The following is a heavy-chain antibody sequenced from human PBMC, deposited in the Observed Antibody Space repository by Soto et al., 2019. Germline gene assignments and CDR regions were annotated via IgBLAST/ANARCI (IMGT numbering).Heavy chain of an antibody. D-gene: IGHD3-10*01. Sequence: EVQLVESGGGLVQPGGSLRRSCAVSGFTFSSFWMHWVRQAPGEGLVWVSRINTEGCSISYADSVMGRFTISRDNAKNSLYLQMNSLRVEDTAMYYCAKRGVDTFGLTYWGQGTLVTVSS. CDR1: GFTFSSFW. J-gene: IGHJ4*02. CDR3: AKRGVDTFGLTY. CDR2: INTEGCSI. V-gene: IGHV3-74*01.